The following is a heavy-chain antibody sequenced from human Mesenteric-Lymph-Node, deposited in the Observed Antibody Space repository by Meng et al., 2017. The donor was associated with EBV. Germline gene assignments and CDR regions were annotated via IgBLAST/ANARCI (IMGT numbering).Heavy chain of an antibody. D-gene: IGHD1-20*01. CDR2: IYYSGST. Sequence: QVARQGAGPGVVNTCQTLSLTRAVSGGSISSVGYYWSWIRQPPGKGLEWIGYIYYSGSTYYNPSLKRRVTISVDTSKNQFSLKLSSVTAADTAVYYCARESLTGEERYFDLWGRGTLVTVSS. V-gene: IGHV4-30-4*01. CDR3: ARESLTGEERYFDL. CDR1: GGSISSVGYY. J-gene: IGHJ2*01.